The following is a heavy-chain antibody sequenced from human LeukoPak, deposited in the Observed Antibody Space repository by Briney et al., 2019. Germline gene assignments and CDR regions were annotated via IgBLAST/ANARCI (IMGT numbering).Heavy chain of an antibody. V-gene: IGHV1-18*01. J-gene: IGHJ5*02. CDR3: AKSRDGSGWYWFDP. CDR1: GYTFTSYG. CDR2: ISAYNGNT. Sequence: ASVKVSCKASGYTFTSYGISWVRQAPGQGLEWMGWISAYNGNTNYAQKLQGRVTMTTDTSTSTAYMELRSLRSDDTAVYYCAKSRDGSGWYWFDPWGQGTLVTVSS. D-gene: IGHD6-19*01.